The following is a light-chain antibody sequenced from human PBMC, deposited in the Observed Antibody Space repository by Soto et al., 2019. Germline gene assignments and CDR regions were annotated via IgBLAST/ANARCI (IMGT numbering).Light chain of an antibody. CDR3: AAWDDSLRGPV. CDR2: TND. Sequence: QSVLTQPPSASRTPGQRVTISCSGSSSNIGRNPVYWYQQVQGTAPKLLFYTNDQRPSGVPDRFSGSKSGTSASLAISGLRSEDEADYYCAAWDDSLRGPVFGGGTKVTVL. CDR1: SSNIGRNP. V-gene: IGLV1-47*02. J-gene: IGLJ3*02.